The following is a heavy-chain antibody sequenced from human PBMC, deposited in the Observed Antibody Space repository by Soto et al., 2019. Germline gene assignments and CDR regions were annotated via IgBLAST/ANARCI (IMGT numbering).Heavy chain of an antibody. J-gene: IGHJ5*02. CDR1: GGSISSRDYY. D-gene: IGHD3-3*01. Sequence: SETLSLTCTVSGGSISSRDYYWSCIRQPPGKGQEWIGYIYYSGSTYYNPSLKSRVTISVDTSKNQFSLKLSSVTAADTAVYYCARYFITIFGVVYNWFDPWGQGTLVTVSS. V-gene: IGHV4-30-4*01. CDR2: IYYSGST. CDR3: ARYFITIFGVVYNWFDP.